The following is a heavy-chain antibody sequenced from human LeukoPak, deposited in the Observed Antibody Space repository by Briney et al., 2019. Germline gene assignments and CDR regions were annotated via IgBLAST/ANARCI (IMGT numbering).Heavy chain of an antibody. CDR2: IYHSGST. V-gene: IGHV4-4*02. CDR3: ARTSATGATYFDY. Sequence: SGTLSLTCAVSGGSISSNHWWTWVRQPPGKGLEWIGEIYHSGSTNQNPSLKSRLTISVDKSKNQFSLKLSSVTAADTAVYYCARTSATGATYFDYWGQGTLVTVSS. D-gene: IGHD1-26*01. J-gene: IGHJ4*02. CDR1: GGSISSNHW.